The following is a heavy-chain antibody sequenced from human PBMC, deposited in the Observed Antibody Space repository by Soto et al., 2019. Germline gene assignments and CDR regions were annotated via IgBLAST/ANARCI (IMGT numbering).Heavy chain of an antibody. CDR1: GGSISSGGYY. CDR3: AREEILMVRGVIIRGWFDP. V-gene: IGHV4-31*03. D-gene: IGHD3-10*01. J-gene: IGHJ5*02. Sequence: QVQLQESGPGLVKPSQTLSLTCTVSGGSISSGGYYWSWIRQHPGKGLEWIGYIYYSGSTYYNPSLKSRVTISVDTSKNQCSLKLSSVTTADTAVYYCAREEILMVRGVIIRGWFDPWGQGTLVTVSS. CDR2: IYYSGST.